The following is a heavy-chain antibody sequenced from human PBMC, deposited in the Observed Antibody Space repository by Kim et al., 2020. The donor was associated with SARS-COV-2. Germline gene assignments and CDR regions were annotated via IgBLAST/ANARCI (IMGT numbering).Heavy chain of an antibody. CDR2: INHSGST. CDR3: ARGVFGSTLFDWLTFSLNWFDP. Sequence: SETLSLTCAVYGGSFSGYYWSWIRQPPGKGLEWIGEINHSGSTNYNPSLKSRVTISVDTSKNQFSLKLSSVTAADTAVYYCARGVFGSTLFDWLTFSLNWFDPWGQGTLVTVSS. CDR1: GGSFSGYY. D-gene: IGHD3-9*01. V-gene: IGHV4-34*01. J-gene: IGHJ5*02.